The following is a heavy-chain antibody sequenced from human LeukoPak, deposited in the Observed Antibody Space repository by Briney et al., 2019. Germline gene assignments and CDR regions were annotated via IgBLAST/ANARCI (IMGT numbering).Heavy chain of an antibody. CDR1: GFTFSNYA. J-gene: IGHJ4*02. D-gene: IGHD6-19*01. CDR2: ISGGGGST. V-gene: IGHV3-23*01. CDR3: AKGEYSSGWY. Sequence: GGSLRLSCAASGFTFSNYAMSWVRQAPGKGLEWVSAISGGGGSTLYADSAKGRFTISRDNSKNTLYLQMNSLRAEDTAVYYCAKGEYSSGWYWGQGTLVTVSS.